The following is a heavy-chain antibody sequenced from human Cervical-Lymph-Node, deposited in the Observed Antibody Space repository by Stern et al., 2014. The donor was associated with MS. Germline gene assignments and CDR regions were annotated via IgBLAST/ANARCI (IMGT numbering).Heavy chain of an antibody. CDR2: INTHSGAT. Sequence: QLGQSGAEVKKPGTSVKVSCTASGYTFTDYYIHWVRQAPGHGLEWLGWINTHSGATHFAQKFQGRITVTRDTYISTAYMELSGLQSDDTAVFYCACRSGKTSLTRGFLDYWGQGSLVTVSS. J-gene: IGHJ4*02. CDR1: GYTFTDYY. D-gene: IGHD1-14*01. CDR3: ACRSGKTSLTRGFLDY. V-gene: IGHV1-2*02.